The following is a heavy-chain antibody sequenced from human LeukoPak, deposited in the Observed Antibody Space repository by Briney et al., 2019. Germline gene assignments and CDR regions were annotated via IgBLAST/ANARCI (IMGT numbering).Heavy chain of an antibody. V-gene: IGHV1-69*13. CDR2: IIPIFGTA. D-gene: IGHD2-21*01. Sequence: RASVKVSCKASGYTFTGYYMHWVRQAPGQGLEWMGGIIPIFGTANYAQKFQGRVTITADESTSTAYMELSSLRSEDTALYYCARSARYCGGDCYPLDYWGQGTLVTVSS. J-gene: IGHJ4*02. CDR1: GYTFTGYY. CDR3: ARSARYCGGDCYPLDY.